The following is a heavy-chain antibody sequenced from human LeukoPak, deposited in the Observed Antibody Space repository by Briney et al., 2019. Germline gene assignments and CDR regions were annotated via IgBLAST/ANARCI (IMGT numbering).Heavy chain of an antibody. CDR3: ARRWDSSGWYIDY. CDR1: GGTFSSYA. V-gene: IGHV1-69*13. CDR2: IIPIFGTA. Sequence: SVTVSCKASGGTFSSYAISWVRHAPGQGLEWMGVIIPIFGTANYAQKFQGRVTITADESTSTAYMELRSMRSENTAVYYCARRWDSSGWYIDYWGQGNLVTVSS. D-gene: IGHD6-19*01. J-gene: IGHJ4*02.